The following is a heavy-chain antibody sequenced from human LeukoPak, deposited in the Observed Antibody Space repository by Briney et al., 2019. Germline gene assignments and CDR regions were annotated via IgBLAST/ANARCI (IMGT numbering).Heavy chain of an antibody. CDR2: IYYSGST. J-gene: IGHJ4*02. D-gene: IGHD6-13*01. CDR3: ARGIAAAGVD. CDR1: GGSISSGGYY. Sequence: SQTLSLTCTVSGGSISSGGYYWSWIRQHPGKGLEWIGYIYYSGSTYYNPSLKSRVTISVDTSKNQFSLKLSSVTAADTAVYYCARGIAAAGVDWGQGTLVTVSS. V-gene: IGHV4-31*03.